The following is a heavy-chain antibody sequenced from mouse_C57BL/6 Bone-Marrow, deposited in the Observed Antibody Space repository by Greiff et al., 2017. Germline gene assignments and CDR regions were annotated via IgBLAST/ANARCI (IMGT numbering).Heavy chain of an antibody. CDR3: ASLLYDGYQAWFAY. Sequence: QVQLQQSDAELVKPGASVKISCKVSGYTFTDHTIHWMKQRPEQGLAWIGYIYPRDGSTKYNEKFKGKATLTADKSSSTAYMQLNSLTSEDSAVYFCASLLYDGYQAWFAYGGQGTLVTVAA. CDR1: GYTFTDHT. V-gene: IGHV1-78*01. CDR2: IYPRDGST. D-gene: IGHD2-3*01. J-gene: IGHJ3*01.